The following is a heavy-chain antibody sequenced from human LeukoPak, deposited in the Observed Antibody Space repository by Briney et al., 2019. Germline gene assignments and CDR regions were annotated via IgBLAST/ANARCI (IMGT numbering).Heavy chain of an antibody. D-gene: IGHD2-2*01. Sequence: GGSLRLSCAASAFTFHDYGMSWVRQAPGKGLEWVSSINWNSGSTGYADSVKGRFSISRDNGKNSLYLQMNSLRAEDTALYYCARAKDCSSITCQFDIWGQGTMVTVSS. V-gene: IGHV3-20*04. CDR2: INWNSGST. J-gene: IGHJ3*02. CDR1: AFTFHDYG. CDR3: ARAKDCSSITCQFDI.